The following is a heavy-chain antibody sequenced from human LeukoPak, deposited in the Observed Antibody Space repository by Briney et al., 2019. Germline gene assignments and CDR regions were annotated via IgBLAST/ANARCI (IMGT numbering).Heavy chain of an antibody. D-gene: IGHD6-19*01. CDR2: ISSAGGTR. V-gene: IGHV3-48*01. J-gene: IGHJ4*02. CDR1: GFTFSTYS. Sequence: PGGSLRLSCVASGFTFSTYSMNWLRQAPGKGLEWISYISSAGGTRHYADSVKGRFSISRDNAKNSLYLEMNGPEAEDTAMYYCARDPAGAGIYYDFWGQGTLVTVSS. CDR3: ARDPAGAGIYYDF.